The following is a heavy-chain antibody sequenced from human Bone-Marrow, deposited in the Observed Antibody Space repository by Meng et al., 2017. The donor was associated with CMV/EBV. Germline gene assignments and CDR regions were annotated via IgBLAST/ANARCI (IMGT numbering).Heavy chain of an antibody. J-gene: IGHJ4*02. D-gene: IGHD3-22*01. CDR1: FTLSSYG. CDR3: AKGQKYYYDSSGPYYFDY. V-gene: IGHV3-30*18. Sequence: FTLSSYGMHWVRQDPGKGLEWVAVISYDGSNKYYADSVKGRFTISRDNSKNTLYLQMNSLRAEDTAVYYCAKGQKYYYDSSGPYYFDYWGQGTLVTVSS. CDR2: ISYDGSNK.